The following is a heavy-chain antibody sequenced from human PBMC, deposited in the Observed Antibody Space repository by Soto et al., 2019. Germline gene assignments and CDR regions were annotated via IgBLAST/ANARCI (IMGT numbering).Heavy chain of an antibody. CDR1: GGSISSGGYY. CDR2: IYYSGST. J-gene: IGHJ5*02. D-gene: IGHD3-3*01. V-gene: IGHV4-31*03. Sequence: SETLSLTCTVSGGSISSGGYYWSWIRQHPGKGLEWIGYIYYSGSTYYNPSLKSRVTISVDTSKNQFSLKLSSVTAADTAVYYCARTITIFGVVTISNWFDPWGQGTLVTVSS. CDR3: ARTITIFGVVTISNWFDP.